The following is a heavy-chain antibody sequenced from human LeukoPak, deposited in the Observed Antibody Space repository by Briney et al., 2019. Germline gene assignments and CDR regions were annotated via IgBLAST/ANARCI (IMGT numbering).Heavy chain of an antibody. CDR3: ARDDFWSGYHYYYGMDV. D-gene: IGHD3-3*01. CDR1: GYTFTSYG. CDR2: ISAYNGNT. V-gene: IGHV1-18*01. J-gene: IGHJ6*02. Sequence: ASVKVSCKASGYTFTSYGISWVRQAPGQGLEWMGWISAYNGNTNYAQKLQGRVTMTTDTSTSTAYMELRSLRPDDTAVYYCARDDFWSGYHYYYGMDVWGQGTTVTVSS.